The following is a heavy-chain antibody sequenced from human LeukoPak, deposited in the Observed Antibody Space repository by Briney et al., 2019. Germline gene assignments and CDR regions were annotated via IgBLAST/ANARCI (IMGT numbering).Heavy chain of an antibody. Sequence: GGSLRLSCAASGFTFSSYAMHWVRQAPGKGLEWVATIKDDGSDKYYVDSVKGRFTISRDNTKDSLFLQMHSLRPEDTALYYCAKDSSFNYGSGSYGIDYWGQGTLVTVSS. J-gene: IGHJ4*02. CDR1: GFTFSSYA. V-gene: IGHV3-7*03. CDR3: AKDSSFNYGSGSYGIDY. CDR2: IKDDGSDK. D-gene: IGHD3-10*01.